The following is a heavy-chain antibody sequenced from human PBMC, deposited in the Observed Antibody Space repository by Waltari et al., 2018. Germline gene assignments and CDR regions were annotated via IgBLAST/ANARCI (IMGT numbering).Heavy chain of an antibody. Sequence: QVRLQESGPGLVKPSETLSLICSVSDDSISSYFWSWIRPPAGKGLAWIGRISARGVTTYSPSLGSRVSISVDKSKSQVSLTLTSVTAADTATYYCARDRLPTTQEAFDLWGQGTMVTVSS. CDR2: ISARGVT. D-gene: IGHD1-1*01. CDR1: DDSISSYF. V-gene: IGHV4-4*07. CDR3: ARDRLPTTQEAFDL. J-gene: IGHJ3*01.